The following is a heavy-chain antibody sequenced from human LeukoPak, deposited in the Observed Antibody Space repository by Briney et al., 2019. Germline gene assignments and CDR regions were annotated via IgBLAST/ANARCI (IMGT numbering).Heavy chain of an antibody. Sequence: PGGSLRLSCAASGFTVSSNYMSWVRQAPGKGLEWVSVIYSGGSTYYPDSVKGRFTIARDNSKNTLYLQMNSLRAEDTHVYYCAGGVLRYFDWLPYFDYWGQGTLVTVSS. CDR3: AGGVLRYFDWLPYFDY. D-gene: IGHD3-9*01. CDR2: IYSGGST. J-gene: IGHJ4*02. V-gene: IGHV3-53*01. CDR1: GFTVSSNY.